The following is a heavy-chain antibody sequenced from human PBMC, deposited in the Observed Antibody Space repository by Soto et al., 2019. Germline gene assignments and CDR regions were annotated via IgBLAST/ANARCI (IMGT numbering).Heavy chain of an antibody. CDR3: AKDRGVPNYYDSSGYYSFDY. CDR1: GFTFSSYA. V-gene: IGHV3-23*01. J-gene: IGHJ4*02. Sequence: PGGSLRLSCAASGFTFSSYAMSWVRQAPGKGLEWVSGISGSGGSTYYADSVKGRFTISRDNSKNTLYLQMNSLRAEDTAVYYCAKDRGVPNYYDSSGYYSFDYWGQGTLVTVSS. CDR2: ISGSGGST. D-gene: IGHD3-22*01.